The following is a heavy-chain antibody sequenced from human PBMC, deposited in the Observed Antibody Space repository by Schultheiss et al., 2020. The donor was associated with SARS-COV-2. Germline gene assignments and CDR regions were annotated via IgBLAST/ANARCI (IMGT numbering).Heavy chain of an antibody. CDR3: ARGRSGYTPNNWFDP. CDR1: GGSFSGYY. CDR2: INHSGST. J-gene: IGHJ5*02. V-gene: IGHV4-34*01. Sequence: SETLSLTCAVYGGSFSGYYWSWIRQPPGKGLEWIGEINHSGSTNYNPSLKSRVTISVDTSKNQFSLKLSSVTAADTAVYYCARGRSGYTPNNWFDPWGQGTLVTVSS. D-gene: IGHD3-3*01.